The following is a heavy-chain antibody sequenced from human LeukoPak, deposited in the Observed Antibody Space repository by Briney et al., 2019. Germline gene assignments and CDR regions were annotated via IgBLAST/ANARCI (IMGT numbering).Heavy chain of an antibody. CDR2: IIPILGIA. D-gene: IGHD1-26*01. CDR1: GGTFSSYA. Sequence: ASVKVSCKASGGTFSSYAISWVRQAPGQGLEWMGRIIPILGIANYAQKFQGRVTITADKSTSTAYMELSSLRSEDTAVYYCARVGGSPYYYYGMDVWGQGTTVTVSS. V-gene: IGHV1-69*04. J-gene: IGHJ6*02. CDR3: ARVGGSPYYYYGMDV.